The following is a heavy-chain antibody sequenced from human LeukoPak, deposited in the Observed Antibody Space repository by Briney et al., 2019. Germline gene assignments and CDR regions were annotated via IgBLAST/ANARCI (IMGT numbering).Heavy chain of an antibody. V-gene: IGHV1-18*01. CDR3: ARETHYDILTGRNAFDI. Sequence: GASVKVSCKASGYTFTSYGISWVRQAPGQGLEWMGWISAYNGNTNYAQKLQGRVTMTTDTSTSTAYMELRSLRSDDTAVYYCARETHYDILTGRNAFDIWGQGTMVTVSS. CDR1: GYTFTSYG. CDR2: ISAYNGNT. J-gene: IGHJ3*02. D-gene: IGHD3-9*01.